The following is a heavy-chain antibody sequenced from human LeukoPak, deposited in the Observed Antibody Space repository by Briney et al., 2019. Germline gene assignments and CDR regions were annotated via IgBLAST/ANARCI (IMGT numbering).Heavy chain of an antibody. J-gene: IGHJ5*02. CDR3: AMAPYSSSWYGPPSWFDP. D-gene: IGHD6-13*01. Sequence: GGSLRLSCSASGFTFSSYAMSWVRQAPGKGLEWVSAISGSGGSTYYADSVKGRFTISRDNSKNTLYLQMNSLRAEDTAVYYCAMAPYSSSWYGPPSWFDPWGQGTLVTVS. V-gene: IGHV3-23*01. CDR2: ISGSGGST. CDR1: GFTFSSYA.